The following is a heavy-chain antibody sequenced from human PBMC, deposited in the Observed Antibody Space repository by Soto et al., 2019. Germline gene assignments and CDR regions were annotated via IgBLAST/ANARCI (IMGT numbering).Heavy chain of an antibody. CDR3: AKGGAQLLHYNWFDP. CDR2: ISGSGGST. CDR1: GFTFSSYA. J-gene: IGHJ5*02. Sequence: EVQLLESGGGLVQPGGSLRLSCAASGFTFSSYAMSWVRQAPGKGLEWVSAISGSGGSTYYADSVKGRFTISRDNSKNTLYLQMNSLRAKDTAVYYCAKGGAQLLHYNWFDPWGQGTLVTVSS. D-gene: IGHD2-2*01. V-gene: IGHV3-23*01.